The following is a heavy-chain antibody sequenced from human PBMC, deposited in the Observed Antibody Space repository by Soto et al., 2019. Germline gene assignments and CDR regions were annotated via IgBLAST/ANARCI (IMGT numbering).Heavy chain of an antibody. J-gene: IGHJ4*02. V-gene: IGHV3-30-3*01. CDR1: GFTFSSYA. CDR2: ISYDGSNK. Sequence: GGSLRLSCAASGFTFSSYAMHWVRQAPGKGLEWVAVISYDGSNKYYADSVKGRFTISRDNSKNTLYLQMNSLRAEDTAVYYCARDGGRTIVGASYFDYWGQGTLVTVSS. D-gene: IGHD1-26*01. CDR3: ARDGGRTIVGASYFDY.